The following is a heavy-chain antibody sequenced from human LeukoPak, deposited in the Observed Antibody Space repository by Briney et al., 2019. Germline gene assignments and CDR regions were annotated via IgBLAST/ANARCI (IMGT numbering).Heavy chain of an antibody. V-gene: IGHV4-59*01. J-gene: IGHJ4*02. CDR2: IYYSGST. Sequence: PSEPLSLTCTVSGGAMSSYYWSLIRQPPGKGLEWIGYIYYSGSTNYNPSLKSRVTISVDTSKNQFSLKLSSVTAADTAVYYCARGPYVAGLWGQGTLVTVSS. D-gene: IGHD6-19*01. CDR3: ARGPYVAGL. CDR1: GGAMSSYY.